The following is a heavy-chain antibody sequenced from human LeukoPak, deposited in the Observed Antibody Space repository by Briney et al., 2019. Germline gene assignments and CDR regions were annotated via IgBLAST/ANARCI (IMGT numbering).Heavy chain of an antibody. Sequence: RASVKVSCKASGYTFTSYDINWVRQATGQGLEWMGWMNPNSGNTGYAQKFQGRVTMTRNTSISTAYMELSSLRSEDTAVYYCAREKRNYYDSSGVSDIWGQGTMVTVSS. CDR3: AREKRNYYDSSGVSDI. D-gene: IGHD3-22*01. CDR1: GYTFTSYD. J-gene: IGHJ3*02. CDR2: MNPNSGNT. V-gene: IGHV1-8*01.